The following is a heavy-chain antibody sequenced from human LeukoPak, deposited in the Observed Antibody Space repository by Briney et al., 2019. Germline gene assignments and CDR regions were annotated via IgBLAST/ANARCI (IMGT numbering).Heavy chain of an antibody. Sequence: GGSLRLSCSPSGFTFRSYAIHWVRQPPGKGLEYISSIGTNGISTYYADSVRGRFTISRDNSRNTLYLQMSNLRPDDTAVYYCVKGQEVVYTPTFDYWGQETLVTVSS. CDR2: IGTNGIST. V-gene: IGHV3-64D*09. CDR3: VKGQEVVYTPTFDY. D-gene: IGHD2-8*02. J-gene: IGHJ4*02. CDR1: GFTFRSYA.